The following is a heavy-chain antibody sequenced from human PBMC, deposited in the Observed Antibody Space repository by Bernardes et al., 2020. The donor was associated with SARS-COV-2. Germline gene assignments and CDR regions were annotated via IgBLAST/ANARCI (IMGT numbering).Heavy chain of an antibody. J-gene: IGHJ4*02. V-gene: IGHV1-24*01. CDR2: FEPDDGEI. CDR1: GFALSKLT. D-gene: IGHD6-19*01. CDR3: ATLIPVPGREYSFDY. Sequence: ASVKVSCKVSGFALSKLTIHWIRQAPGKRLEWMGGFEPDDGEIVYEEKLQGRVTMTEDTSTDTAYMELSSLRSEDTAVYYCATLIPVPGREYSFDYWGQGTLVNVSS.